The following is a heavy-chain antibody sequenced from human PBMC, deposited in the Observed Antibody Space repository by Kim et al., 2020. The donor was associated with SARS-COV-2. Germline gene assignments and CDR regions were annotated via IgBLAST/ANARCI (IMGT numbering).Heavy chain of an antibody. CDR2: ISSSSSYI. CDR3: ARDAIVVVPAAMVVAYYFDY. V-gene: IGHV3-21*01. D-gene: IGHD2-2*01. J-gene: IGHJ4*02. CDR1: GFTFSSYS. Sequence: GGSLRLSCAASGFTFSSYSMNWVRQAPGKGLEWVSSISSSSSYIYYADSVKGRFTISRDNAKNSLYLQMNSLRAEDTAVYYCARDAIVVVPAAMVVAYYFDYWGQGTLVTVSS.